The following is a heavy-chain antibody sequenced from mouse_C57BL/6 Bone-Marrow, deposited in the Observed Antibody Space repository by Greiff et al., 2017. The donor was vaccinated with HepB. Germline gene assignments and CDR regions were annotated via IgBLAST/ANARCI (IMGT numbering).Heavy chain of an antibody. V-gene: IGHV1-76*01. CDR3: ARKLRLDY. D-gene: IGHD3-2*02. CDR1: GYTFTDYY. J-gene: IGHJ2*01. Sequence: VQLQESGAELVRPGASVKLSCKASGYTFTDYYINWVKQRPGQGLEWIARIYPGSGNTYYNEKFKGKATLTAEKSSRTAYMQLSSLTSEDSAVYFCARKLRLDYWGQGTTLTVSS. CDR2: IYPGSGNT.